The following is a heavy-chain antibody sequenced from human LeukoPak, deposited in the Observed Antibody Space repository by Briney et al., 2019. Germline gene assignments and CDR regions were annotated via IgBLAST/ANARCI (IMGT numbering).Heavy chain of an antibody. D-gene: IGHD4-11*01. CDR3: ARGIGASNTVCDY. CDR2: TWYDGNNK. CDR1: GFTFRTYA. Sequence: PGGSLRLSCVGSGFTFRTYAMIWVRQAPGKGLEWVALTWYDGNNKYYADSVKGRFTISRDNSKNMLYLQMNSLRAEDTAVYYCARGIGASNTVCDYWGQGTLVTVSS. J-gene: IGHJ4*02. V-gene: IGHV3-33*07.